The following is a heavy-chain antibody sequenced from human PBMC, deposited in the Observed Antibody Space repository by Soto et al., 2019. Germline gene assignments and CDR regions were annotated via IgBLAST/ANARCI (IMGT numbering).Heavy chain of an antibody. CDR1: GYSFTSYW. J-gene: IGHJ4*02. CDR3: ARLASPDYYDTYYFDY. Sequence: PGESLKISCKGSGYSFTSYWIGWVRQMPGKGLEWMGIIYPGDTETRYSPSFQGQATISADKSISTAYLQWSSLKASDTAMYYCARLASPDYYDTYYFDYWGQGTLVTVSS. V-gene: IGHV5-51*01. CDR2: IYPGDTET. D-gene: IGHD3-22*01.